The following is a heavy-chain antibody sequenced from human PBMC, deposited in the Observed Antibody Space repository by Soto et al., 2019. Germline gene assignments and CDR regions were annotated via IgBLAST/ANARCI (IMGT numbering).Heavy chain of an antibody. D-gene: IGHD3-10*01. CDR3: ALTYYYGSGSYYFDY. Sequence: SGPTLVKPTQTLTLTCTFSGFSLSTSGVGVGWIRQPPGKALEWLALIYWNDDKRYSPSLKSRLTITKDTSKNQVVLTMTNMDPVDTATYYCALTYYYGSGSYYFDYWGQGTLVTVSS. V-gene: IGHV2-5*01. J-gene: IGHJ4*02. CDR2: IYWNDDK. CDR1: GFSLSTSGVG.